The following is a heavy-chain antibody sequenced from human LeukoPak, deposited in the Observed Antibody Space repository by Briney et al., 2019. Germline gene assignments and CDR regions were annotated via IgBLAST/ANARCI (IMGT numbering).Heavy chain of an antibody. CDR3: ARHASPSLWFGDPWAN. CDR2: IYPGDSDT. CDR1: GYSFTSYW. Sequence: GESLKISCKGSGYSFTSYWIGWVRQMPGKGLEWMGIIYPGDSDTRYSPSFQGQVTISADKSISTAYLQWSSLKASDTAMYYCARHASPSLWFGDPWANWGQGTLVTVSS. J-gene: IGHJ4*02. V-gene: IGHV5-51*01. D-gene: IGHD3-10*01.